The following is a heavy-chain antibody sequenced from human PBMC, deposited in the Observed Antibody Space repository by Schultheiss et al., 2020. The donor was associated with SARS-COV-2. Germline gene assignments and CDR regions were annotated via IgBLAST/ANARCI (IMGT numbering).Heavy chain of an antibody. CDR1: GFTVSSNY. V-gene: IGHV3-23*01. J-gene: IGHJ6*03. CDR3: ARAYLDV. Sequence: GGSLRLSCAASGFTVSSNYMSWVRQAPGKGLEWVSAISGSGGSTYYADSVKGRFTISRDNAKNTLYLQMNSLRAEDTAVYYCARAYLDVWGKGTTVTVSS. CDR2: ISGSGGST.